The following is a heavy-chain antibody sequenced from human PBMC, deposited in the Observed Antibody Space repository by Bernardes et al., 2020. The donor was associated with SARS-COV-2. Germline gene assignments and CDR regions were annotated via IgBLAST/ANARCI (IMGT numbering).Heavy chain of an antibody. CDR1: GFSVSTNY. Sequence: GGSLRLSCAASGFSVSTNYMSWVRQSPEKGLEWVSLIYTGGSTQYADSVKGRFTISRDNSKNTLYLQMNSLRVEDTAIYYCTRDRGRTYSHWGQGTLVTVSS. J-gene: IGHJ4*02. D-gene: IGHD2-15*01. V-gene: IGHV3-53*01. CDR2: IYTGGST. CDR3: TRDRGRTYSH.